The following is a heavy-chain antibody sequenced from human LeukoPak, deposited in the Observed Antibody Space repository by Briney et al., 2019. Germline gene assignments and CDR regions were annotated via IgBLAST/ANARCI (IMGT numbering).Heavy chain of an antibody. Sequence: GRSLRLSCAASGFTFSSYAMSWVRQAPGKGLEWVSAISGSGGSTYYADSVKGRFTISRDNSKNTLYLQMNSLRAEDTAVYYCAKASSGYCSSTSCSKGFDYWGQGTLVTVSS. CDR3: AKASSGYCSSTSCSKGFDY. D-gene: IGHD2-2*01. J-gene: IGHJ4*02. CDR2: ISGSGGST. V-gene: IGHV3-23*01. CDR1: GFTFSSYA.